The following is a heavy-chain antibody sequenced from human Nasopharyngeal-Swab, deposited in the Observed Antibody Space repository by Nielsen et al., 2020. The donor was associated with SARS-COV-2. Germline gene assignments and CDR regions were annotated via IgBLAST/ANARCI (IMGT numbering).Heavy chain of an antibody. V-gene: IGHV1-3*01. CDR2: INAGKGNT. D-gene: IGHD6-19*01. CDR1: GYLLINQA. CDR3: ARVPAVAASRIDY. Sequence: ASVKVSCKASGYLLINQALYWVRQAPGQRPEFMGWINAGKGNTYYSQKFQGRVRISRDTSANTVYMELSRLRSADTAVYYCARVPAVAASRIDYWGQGTLVTVSS. J-gene: IGHJ4*02.